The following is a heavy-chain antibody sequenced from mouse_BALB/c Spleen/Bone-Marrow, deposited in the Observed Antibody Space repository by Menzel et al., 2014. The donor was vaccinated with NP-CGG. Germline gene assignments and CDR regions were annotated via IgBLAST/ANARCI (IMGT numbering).Heavy chain of an antibody. CDR3: ARSDFYFDY. Sequence: VQLQQSGPDLVKPGASVKMSCKASGYSFTGYFMNWVMQSHGKGLEWIGRINPDNGDTFYNQKFKGKATLTVDRSSNTAHMDLRSLASEDSAVYYCARSDFYFDYWGQGTTLTVSS. V-gene: IGHV1-20*02. D-gene: IGHD2-13*01. CDR2: INPDNGDT. CDR1: GYSFTGYF. J-gene: IGHJ2*01.